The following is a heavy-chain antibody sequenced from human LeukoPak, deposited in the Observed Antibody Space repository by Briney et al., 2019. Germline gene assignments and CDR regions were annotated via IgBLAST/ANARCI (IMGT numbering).Heavy chain of an antibody. Sequence: PSETLSLTCTVSGGSISSYYWSWTRQPPGKGLEWIGYIYYSGSTNYNPSLKSRVTISVDTFKDQFSLKLSSVTAADTAVYYCARGKALYDYVWGSYRLNYFDYWGQGTLVTVSS. V-gene: IGHV4-59*01. J-gene: IGHJ4*02. CDR2: IYYSGST. CDR3: ARGKALYDYVWGSYRLNYFDY. D-gene: IGHD3-16*02. CDR1: GGSISSYY.